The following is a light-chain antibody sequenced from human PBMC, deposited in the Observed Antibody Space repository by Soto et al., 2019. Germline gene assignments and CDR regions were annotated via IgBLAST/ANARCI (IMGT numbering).Light chain of an antibody. CDR2: EVT. J-gene: IGLJ1*01. CDR1: SSDVGGYKY. Sequence: QSALTQPPSASGSPGQSVTISCTGTSSDVGGYKYVSWYQQHPGKAPRLMIYEVTKRPSGVPDRFSGSKSGNTASLTVSGLQAEDEADYYCSSHAGSSTPFVFGPGTKVTV. CDR3: SSHAGSSTPFV. V-gene: IGLV2-8*01.